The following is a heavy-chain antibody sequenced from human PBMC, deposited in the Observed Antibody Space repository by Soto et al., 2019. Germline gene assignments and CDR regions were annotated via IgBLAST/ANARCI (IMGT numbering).Heavy chain of an antibody. CDR2: INAGNGNT. V-gene: IGHV1-3*01. CDR1: GYTFTSYA. Sequence: QVQLVQSGAEVKKPGASVKVSCKASGYTFTSYAMHWVRQAPGQRLEWMGWINAGNGNTKYSQKFQGRVTITRDTSASTAYMELSGLRSEDTAVYYCARGSMYFDWLWSLGFDYWGQGTLVTVSS. CDR3: ARGSMYFDWLWSLGFDY. J-gene: IGHJ4*02. D-gene: IGHD3-9*01.